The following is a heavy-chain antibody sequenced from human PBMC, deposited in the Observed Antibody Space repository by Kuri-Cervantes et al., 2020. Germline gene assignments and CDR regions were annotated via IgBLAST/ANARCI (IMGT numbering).Heavy chain of an antibody. Sequence: GGSLRLSCAASGFTFDDYAMHWVRQAPGKGLEWVSGISWNSGSIGYADSVKGRFTISRDNAKNSLYLQMNSLRDEDTAVYYCARGPSTWFDPWGQGTLVTVSS. J-gene: IGHJ5*02. V-gene: IGHV3-9*01. CDR2: ISWNSGSI. CDR1: GFTFDDYA. CDR3: ARGPSTWFDP.